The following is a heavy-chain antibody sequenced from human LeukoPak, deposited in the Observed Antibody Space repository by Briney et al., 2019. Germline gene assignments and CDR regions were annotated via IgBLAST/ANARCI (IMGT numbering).Heavy chain of an antibody. V-gene: IGHV4-39*01. CDR2: IFYTGTA. J-gene: IGHJ5*02. D-gene: IGHD4-17*01. CDR1: GDSINRNEFN. Sequence: SETLSLTCTVSGDSINRNEFNWGWIRQPPGKGLEWIATIFYTGTAYYSPSLKSRITISAHNSKNQFSLSLTSLPATSTDVFYCANHDYALGMVVDPWGQGTLVTVSS. CDR3: ANHDYALGMVVDP.